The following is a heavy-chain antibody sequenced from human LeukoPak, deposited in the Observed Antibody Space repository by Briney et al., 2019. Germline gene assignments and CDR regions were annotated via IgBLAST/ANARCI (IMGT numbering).Heavy chain of an antibody. Sequence: ASVKVSCKASGFTFIGYYVHWVRQAPGQGLQWMGWIIPNTGATNYAQKFQGRVIMTRDTSISIAYMELSNLTSDDTAAYYCASERRSGTHGDYWGQGTLVTVSS. CDR3: ASERRSGTHGDY. CDR2: IIPNTGAT. V-gene: IGHV1-2*02. D-gene: IGHD3-3*01. J-gene: IGHJ4*02. CDR1: GFTFIGYY.